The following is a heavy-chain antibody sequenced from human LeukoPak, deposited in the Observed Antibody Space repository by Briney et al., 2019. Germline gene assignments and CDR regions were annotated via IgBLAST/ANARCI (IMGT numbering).Heavy chain of an antibody. Sequence: ASVKVSCKASGYTFTNYGISWVRQAPGQGPEWMGWISAYNGNTNYAQKLQGRVTMTTDTSTSTAYMELRSLRSDDTAVYYCARIQYSGYDSGYWGQGTLVTVSS. J-gene: IGHJ4*02. CDR2: ISAYNGNT. V-gene: IGHV1-18*01. CDR1: GYTFTNYG. D-gene: IGHD5-12*01. CDR3: ARIQYSGYDSGY.